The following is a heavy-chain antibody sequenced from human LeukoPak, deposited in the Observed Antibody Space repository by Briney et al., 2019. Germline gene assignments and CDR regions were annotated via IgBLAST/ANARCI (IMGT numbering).Heavy chain of an antibody. J-gene: IGHJ5*02. D-gene: IGHD1-26*01. V-gene: IGHV1-46*01. CDR1: GYTFTSYY. CDR3: ARRGIVGATLSWFDP. CDR2: INPSGGST. Sequence: ASVKVSCKASGYTFTSYYMHWVRQAPGQGLEWMGIINPSGGSTSYAQKFQGRVTMTRDTSTSTVYMELSSLRSEDTAVYYCARRGIVGATLSWFDPWGQGTLVTVSS.